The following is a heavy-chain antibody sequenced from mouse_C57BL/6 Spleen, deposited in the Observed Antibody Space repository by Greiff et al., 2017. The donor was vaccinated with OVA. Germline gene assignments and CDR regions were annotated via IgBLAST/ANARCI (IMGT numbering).Heavy chain of an antibody. Sequence: QVQLQQPGAELVKPGASVKLSCKASGYTFTSYWMQWVKQRPGQGLEWIGEIDPSDSYTNYNQKFKGKATLTVDTSSSTAYMQLSSLTSEDSAVYYCARGDGYPAYWGQGTLVTVSA. D-gene: IGHD2-3*01. CDR1: GYTFTSYW. J-gene: IGHJ3*01. CDR2: IDPSDSYT. V-gene: IGHV1-50*01. CDR3: ARGDGYPAY.